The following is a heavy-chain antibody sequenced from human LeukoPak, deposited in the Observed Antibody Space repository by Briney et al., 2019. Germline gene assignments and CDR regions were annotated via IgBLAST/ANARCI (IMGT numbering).Heavy chain of an antibody. J-gene: IGHJ4*02. CDR3: AKEMSYYDSSGYLAY. V-gene: IGHV3-30*18. CDR2: ISYDGSNK. Sequence: PGGSLRLSCAASGFTFVRYGMSWVRQAPGKGLEWVAVISYDGSNKYYADSVKGRFTISRDNSKNTLYLQMNSLRAEDTAVYYCAKEMSYYDSSGYLAYWGQGTLVTVSS. CDR1: GFTFVRYG. D-gene: IGHD3-22*01.